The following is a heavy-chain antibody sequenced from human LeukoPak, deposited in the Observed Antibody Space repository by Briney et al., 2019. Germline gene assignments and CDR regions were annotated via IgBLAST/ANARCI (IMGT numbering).Heavy chain of an antibody. J-gene: IGHJ6*03. CDR2: VNPRNGGT. D-gene: IGHD3-10*01. CDR3: ATGLQYGLWGVPYFYYMHG. CDR1: GYDFTCYY. V-gene: IGHV1-2*02. Sequence: ASVKVSCKASGYDFTCYYVHWVRQAPGHGFEWMGWVNPRNGGTHYAQNFQGRVTITGDTSITTAYMELGSLTSDDTAVYYCATGLQYGLWGVPYFYYMHGWGKGTTVTASS.